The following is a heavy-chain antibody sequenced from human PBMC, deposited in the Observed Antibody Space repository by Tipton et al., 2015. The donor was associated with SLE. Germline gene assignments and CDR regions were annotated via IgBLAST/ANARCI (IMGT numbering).Heavy chain of an antibody. CDR3: ARHYDFLSGFDY. D-gene: IGHD3-3*01. J-gene: IGHJ4*02. CDR2: IYHSGST. CDR1: GGSISSSNW. V-gene: IGHV4-4*02. Sequence: TLSLTCAVSGGSISSSNWWSWVRQPPGKGLEWIGEIYHSGSTNYNPSLKSRVTISMDKSKNQFSLSLSSVTEADTALYYCARHYDFLSGFDYWGQGTLVTVSS.